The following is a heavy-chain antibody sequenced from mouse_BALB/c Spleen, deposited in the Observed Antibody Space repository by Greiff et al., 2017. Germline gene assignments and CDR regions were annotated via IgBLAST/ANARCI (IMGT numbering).Heavy chain of an antibody. CDR2: IWAGGST. CDR3: ARDGRWLLGQGYYAMDY. Sequence: VKLVKSGPGLVAPSQSLSITCTVSGFSLTSYGVHWVRQPPGKGLEWLGVIWAGGSTNYNSALMSRLSISKDNSKSQVFLKMNSLQTDDTAMYYCARDGRWLLGQGYYAMDYWGQGTSVTVSS. D-gene: IGHD2-3*01. V-gene: IGHV2-9*02. CDR1: GFSLTSYG. J-gene: IGHJ4*01.